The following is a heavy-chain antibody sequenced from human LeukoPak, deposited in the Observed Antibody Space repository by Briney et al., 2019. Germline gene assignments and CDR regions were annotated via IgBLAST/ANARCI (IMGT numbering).Heavy chain of an antibody. CDR3: GSTVVPGGSWFDP. J-gene: IGHJ5*02. V-gene: IGHV3-21*01. CDR2: ISSSSSYI. D-gene: IGHD2-8*01. CDR1: GFTFSSYS. Sequence: GGSLRLSCAASGFTFSSYSMNWVRQAPGKGLEWVSSISSSSSYIYYADSMKGRFTISRDNAKNSLYLQMNSLRAEDTAVYYCGSTVVPGGSWFDPWGQGTLVTVSS.